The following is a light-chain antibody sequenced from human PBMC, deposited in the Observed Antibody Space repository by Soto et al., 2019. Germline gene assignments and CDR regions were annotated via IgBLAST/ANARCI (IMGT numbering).Light chain of an antibody. Sequence: VLTQSPGTLSLSPGERATLSCRASQSVSSTYLAWYQLKPGQAPRLLIYGASSRATDIPDRFSGSGSGTDFTLTISSLEPEDFAVYYCQQRSNWPTFGQGTRLEIK. CDR3: QQRSNWPT. CDR1: QSVSSTY. CDR2: GAS. J-gene: IGKJ5*01. V-gene: IGKV3D-20*02.